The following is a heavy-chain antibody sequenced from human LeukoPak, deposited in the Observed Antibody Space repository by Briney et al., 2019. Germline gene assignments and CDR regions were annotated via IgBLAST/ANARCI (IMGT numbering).Heavy chain of an antibody. J-gene: IGHJ5*02. CDR3: ARRDSSSWYNWFDP. CDR1: GGSISSYY. D-gene: IGHD6-13*01. Sequence: SETLSLTCTVSGGSISSYYWSWIRQPAGKGLEWIGRIYTSGSTNYNPSLKSRVTISVDTSKNQFSLKLSSVTAADTAVYYCARRDSSSWYNWFDPWGQGTLVTVSS. CDR2: IYTSGST. V-gene: IGHV4-4*07.